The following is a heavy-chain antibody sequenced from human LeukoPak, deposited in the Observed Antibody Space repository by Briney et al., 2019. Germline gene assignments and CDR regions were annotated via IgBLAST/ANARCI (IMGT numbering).Heavy chain of an antibody. D-gene: IGHD3-22*01. CDR3: ARANSSGYYYISNWFDP. J-gene: IGHJ5*02. Sequence: PSETLSLTCAVYGGSFSGYYWSWIRQPPGKGLEWIGEINHSGSTNYNPSLKSRVTISADTSKNQFSLKLSSVTAVDTAVYYCARANSSGYYYISNWFDPWGQGTLVTVSS. CDR2: INHSGST. V-gene: IGHV4-34*01. CDR1: GGSFSGYY.